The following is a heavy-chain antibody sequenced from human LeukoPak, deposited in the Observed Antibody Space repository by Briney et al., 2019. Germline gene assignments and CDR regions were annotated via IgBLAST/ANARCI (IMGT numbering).Heavy chain of an antibody. CDR3: ARDGLVRGADY. D-gene: IGHD3-10*01. CDR1: GFTFSSYS. CDR2: ISSSSSTI. J-gene: IGHJ4*02. Sequence: GGSLRLSCAASGFTFSSYSMNWVRQAPGKGLEWVSYISSSSSTIYYADSVKGRFTISRDNAKNSLYLQMNSLRAEDTAVHYCARDGLVRGADYWGQGTLVTVSS. V-gene: IGHV3-48*04.